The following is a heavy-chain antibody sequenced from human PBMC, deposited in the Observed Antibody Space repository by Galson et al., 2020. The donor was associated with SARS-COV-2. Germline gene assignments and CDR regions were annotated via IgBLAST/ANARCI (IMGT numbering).Heavy chain of an antibody. CDR3: AYGVVAGTGY. CDR1: GGSISSGSYY. V-gene: IGHV4-61*02. CDR2: IYTIGTT. J-gene: IGHJ4*02. D-gene: IGHD6-19*01. Sequence: SETLSLTCTVSGGSISSGSYYWSWLRQPAGKGLEWMGRIYTIGTTTYNPSLQSRVTISIDTSKNQFSLELTSVTAADTAVYFCAYGVVAGTGYWGQGILVTVSS.